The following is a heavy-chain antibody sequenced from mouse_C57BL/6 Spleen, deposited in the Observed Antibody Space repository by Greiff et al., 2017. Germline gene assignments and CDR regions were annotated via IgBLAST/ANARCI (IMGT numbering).Heavy chain of an antibody. V-gene: IGHV5-16*01. CDR3: ARDAGSSYVADFDY. J-gene: IGHJ2*01. Sequence: EVKLVESEGGLVQPGSSMKLSCTASGFTFTDYYMAWVRQVPEKGLEWVANINYDGSSTYYLDSLKSRFIISRDNAKNILYLQMSSLKSEDTATYYSARDAGSSYVADFDYWGQGTTLTVSS. D-gene: IGHD1-1*01. CDR2: INYDGSST. CDR1: GFTFTDYY.